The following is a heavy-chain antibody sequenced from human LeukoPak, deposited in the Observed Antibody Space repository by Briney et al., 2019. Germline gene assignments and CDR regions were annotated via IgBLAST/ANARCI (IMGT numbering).Heavy chain of an antibody. CDR2: IYYSGNT. CDR3: ASEYYDILTGYCDYFDY. J-gene: IGHJ4*02. Sequence: PSETLSLTCTVSRGSISISNYSWGWVRQPPGKGLDWIGSIYYSGNTYYNPSLKSRVTISVDTSKNQFFLKLSSVTAADTAVYYCASEYYDILTGYCDYFDYWGQGTQVSVSS. CDR1: RGSISISNYS. D-gene: IGHD3-9*01. V-gene: IGHV4-39*01.